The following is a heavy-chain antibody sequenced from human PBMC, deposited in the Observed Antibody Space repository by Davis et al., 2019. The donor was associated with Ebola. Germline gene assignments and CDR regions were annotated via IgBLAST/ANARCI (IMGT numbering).Heavy chain of an antibody. V-gene: IGHV4-39*01. D-gene: IGHD3-10*01. J-gene: IGHJ6*02. Sequence: GSLRLSCTVSGGSISSSSYYWGWIRQPPGKGLEWIGSIYYSGSTYYNPSLKSRVTISVDTSKNQFSLKLSSVTAADTAVYYCASGSNYDYYYGMDVWGQGTTVTVSS. CDR1: GGSISSSSYY. CDR3: ASGSNYDYYYGMDV. CDR2: IYYSGST.